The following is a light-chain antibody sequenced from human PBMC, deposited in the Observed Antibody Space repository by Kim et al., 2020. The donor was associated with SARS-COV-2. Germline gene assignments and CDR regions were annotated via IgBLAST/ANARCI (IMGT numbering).Light chain of an antibody. J-gene: IGLJ2*01. Sequence: SSELTQDPAVSVALGQTVRITCQGDSLRSYYASWYQQKPGQAPILVIYGKNNRPSGIPDRFSGPSSGNTASLTITGAQAEDEADYYCNSRDSSGKHVVFG. CDR3: NSRDSSGKHVV. CDR2: GKN. V-gene: IGLV3-19*01. CDR1: SLRSYY.